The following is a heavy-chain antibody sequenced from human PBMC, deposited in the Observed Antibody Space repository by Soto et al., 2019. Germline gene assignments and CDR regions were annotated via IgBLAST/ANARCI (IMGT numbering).Heavy chain of an antibody. CDR1: GFTFSSYA. Sequence: PGGSLRLSCAASGFTFSSYAMHWVRQAPGKGLEWVGFIWYDGSNTFYAESVKGRFTISRDNSKNTVYLQINALRVEDTAVYYYARNGWGMATVGMWGPGTLVTVSS. CDR3: ARNGWGMATVGM. D-gene: IGHD4-4*01. J-gene: IGHJ4*02. V-gene: IGHV3-33*01. CDR2: IWYDGSNT.